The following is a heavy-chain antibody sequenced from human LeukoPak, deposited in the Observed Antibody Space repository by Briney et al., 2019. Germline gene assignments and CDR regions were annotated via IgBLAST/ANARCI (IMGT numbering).Heavy chain of an antibody. Sequence: GGSLRLSCAASGFTFSTYWMSWVRQAPGKGLEYVANIKQDGSDKYYVDSVKGRFTISRDNAKNSLYLQMNSLRAEDTALYYCAKGRYGDYGAYFDYWGQGTLVTVSS. CDR3: AKGRYGDYGAYFDY. V-gene: IGHV3-7*03. J-gene: IGHJ4*02. D-gene: IGHD4-17*01. CDR1: GFTFSTYW. CDR2: IKQDGSDK.